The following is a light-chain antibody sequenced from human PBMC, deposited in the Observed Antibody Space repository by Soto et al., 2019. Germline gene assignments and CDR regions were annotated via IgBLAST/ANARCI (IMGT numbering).Light chain of an antibody. Sequence: EIVLTQSPGTLSLSPGERATLSCRTSQSVSSSYLAWYQQKPGQAPRLLIYDTSDRATGIPDRFSAGGSGTDFTLTISRLEPEDFAVYYCQHYGTSALFGPGTKVDIK. V-gene: IGKV3-20*01. CDR3: QHYGTSAL. CDR2: DTS. CDR1: QSVSSSY. J-gene: IGKJ3*01.